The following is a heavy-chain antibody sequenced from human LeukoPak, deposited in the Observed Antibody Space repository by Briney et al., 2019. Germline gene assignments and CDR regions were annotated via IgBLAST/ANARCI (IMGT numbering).Heavy chain of an antibody. V-gene: IGHV1-18*04. D-gene: IGHD2-2*03. CDR2: ISAFNGNT. CDR1: GYNFGTYG. CDR3: ASGSLNYYYYGMDV. J-gene: IGHJ6*02. Sequence: ASVKVSCRASGYNFGTYGISWVRQAPGQGLEWLGWISAFNGNTNYAQKLQGRVTMTTDTSTSTAYMELRSLRSDDTAVYYCASGSLNYYYYGMDVWGQGTTVPVSS.